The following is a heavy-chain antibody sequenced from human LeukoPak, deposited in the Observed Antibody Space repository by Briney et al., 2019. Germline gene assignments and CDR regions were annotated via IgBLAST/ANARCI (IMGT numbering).Heavy chain of an antibody. J-gene: IGHJ4*02. CDR3: AREAHTMVRGVAYFDY. CDR2: IYSGGST. V-gene: IGHV3-53*01. Sequence: GGSLRLSCAASGFTVSSNYMSWVRQAPGKGLEWVSVIYSGGSTYYADSVKGRFTISRDNSKNTLYLQMNSLRAEDTAVYYCAREAHTMVRGVAYFDYWGQGTLVTVSS. D-gene: IGHD3-10*01. CDR1: GFTVSSNY.